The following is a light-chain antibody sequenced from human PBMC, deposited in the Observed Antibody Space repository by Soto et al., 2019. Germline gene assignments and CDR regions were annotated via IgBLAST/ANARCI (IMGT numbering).Light chain of an antibody. Sequence: QSVLTQPPSASGSPGQSVTISCTGTSSDVGANDYVSWYQQHPGKAPKIMIYEVSKRPSGGPDRFSGSKSGNTASLTVSGLQAEDEADYYCSTYVGSKIIFGGGTQLTVL. V-gene: IGLV2-8*01. CDR3: STYVGSKII. CDR2: EVS. J-gene: IGLJ2*01. CDR1: SSDVGANDY.